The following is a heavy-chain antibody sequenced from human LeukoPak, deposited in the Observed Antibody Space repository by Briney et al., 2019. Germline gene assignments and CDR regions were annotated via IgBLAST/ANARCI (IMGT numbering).Heavy chain of an antibody. Sequence: GESLKISCKGSGYSFTSYWVGWVRQMPGKGLEWMGIIYPGDSDTRYSPSFQGQVTISADKSISTAYLQWSSLQASDTAMYYCARMRVMTTMTNFDYWGQGTLVTVSS. CDR2: IYPGDSDT. J-gene: IGHJ4*02. CDR1: GYSFTSYW. D-gene: IGHD4-17*01. V-gene: IGHV5-51*01. CDR3: ARMRVMTTMTNFDY.